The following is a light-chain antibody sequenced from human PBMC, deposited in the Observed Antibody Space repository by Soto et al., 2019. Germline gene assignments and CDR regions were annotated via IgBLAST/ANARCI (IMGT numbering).Light chain of an antibody. Sequence: EIVMTQSPATLSVSPGERATLYCRASQSISSNLAWYQQKSGQAPRLLMFRTSSRATGFPARFSGSGSGTEFNLTISSLQSEDFGVYYCQQYNNWPRATFGGGTKVDIK. CDR2: RTS. V-gene: IGKV3-15*01. CDR3: QQYNNWPRAT. J-gene: IGKJ4*01. CDR1: QSISSN.